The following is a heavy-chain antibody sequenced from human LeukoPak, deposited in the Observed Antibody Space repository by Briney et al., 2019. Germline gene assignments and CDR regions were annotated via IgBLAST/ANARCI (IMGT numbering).Heavy chain of an antibody. CDR2: IIPIFGTA. V-gene: IGHV1-69*13. Sequence: GASVTVSCKASGGTFSSYAISWVRQAPGQGLEWMGGIIPIFGTANYAQKFQGRVTITADESTSTAYMELSSLRSEDTAVYYCARDQDSSGYSPWFDPWGQGTLVTVSS. D-gene: IGHD3-22*01. CDR3: ARDQDSSGYSPWFDP. J-gene: IGHJ5*02. CDR1: GGTFSSYA.